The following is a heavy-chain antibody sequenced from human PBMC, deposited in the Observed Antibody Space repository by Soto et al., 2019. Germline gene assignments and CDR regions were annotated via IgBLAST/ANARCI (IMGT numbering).Heavy chain of an antibody. V-gene: IGHV3-23*01. CDR3: AKITVTRYFDS. Sequence: PGGALRLGCAASVFPFSSYAMSWVREAPGKGLAWVAAISGSGDGTYYADSVKGRFSISRDNSENELYLRKSSRRAEDTSVYYCAKITVTRYFDSWGQGTLVTVSS. J-gene: IGHJ4*02. D-gene: IGHD4-17*01. CDR2: ISGSGDGT. CDR1: VFPFSSYA.